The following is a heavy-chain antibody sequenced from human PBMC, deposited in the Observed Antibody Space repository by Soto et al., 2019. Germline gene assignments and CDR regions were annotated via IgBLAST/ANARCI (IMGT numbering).Heavy chain of an antibody. V-gene: IGHV3-74*01. CDR2: INSDGSST. D-gene: IGHD3-16*01. CDR3: IKFISTVGGYFDS. Sequence: SGGSLRLSCAASGFTFGNYWMHWVRQAPGKGLVWVARINSDGSSTSYADSVKGRFTISRDNAKNTLYLQMNSLRAEDTAMYYCIKFISTVGGYFDSRGRRTLVLVSS. CDR1: GFTFGNYW. J-gene: IGHJ4*02.